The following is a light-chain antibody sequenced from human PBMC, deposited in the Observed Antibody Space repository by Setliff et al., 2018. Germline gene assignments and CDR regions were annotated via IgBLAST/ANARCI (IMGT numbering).Light chain of an antibody. V-gene: IGLV1-40*01. J-gene: IGLJ1*01. Sequence: KRVTISCTGSSSNIGAGHNVHWYQQLPGTAPKLLIHGNTNRPSGVPDRFSGSRSGTSASLAITGLQAEDEAEFYCQSYDSSLSAYVFGTGTKVTV. CDR2: GNT. CDR3: QSYDSSLSAYV. CDR1: SSNIGAGHN.